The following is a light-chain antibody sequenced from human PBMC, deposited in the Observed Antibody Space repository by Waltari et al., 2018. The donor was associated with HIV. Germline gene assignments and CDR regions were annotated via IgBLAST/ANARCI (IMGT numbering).Light chain of an antibody. CDR1: SSNIGDNT. CDR3: STWQDGLNGVL. V-gene: IGLV1-44*01. CDR2: NDD. Sequence: QSVLTQPPSASGTFGQRVAISCSGSSSNIGDNTVNWYQQGPGAAPKRLSDNDDQRPSGVPDRFSGSKSGTSASLAINGLQSEDEGTYYCSTWQDGLNGVLFGGGTELAVL. J-gene: IGLJ2*01.